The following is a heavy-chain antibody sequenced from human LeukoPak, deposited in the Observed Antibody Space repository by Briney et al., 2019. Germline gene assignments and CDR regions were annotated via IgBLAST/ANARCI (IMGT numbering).Heavy chain of an antibody. CDR2: MNSDGSTT. CDR1: GFPFSSFW. CDR3: ASRGQYSTNNWFDP. Sequence: GGSLRLSCAASGFPFSSFWMHWVRQAPGKGLVWVSRMNSDGSTTNYADSVKGRFTISRDNAKNTLYLQMNSLRGENTAVYYCASRGQYSTNNWFDPWGQGTLVTVSS. D-gene: IGHD2-2*01. J-gene: IGHJ5*02. V-gene: IGHV3-74*01.